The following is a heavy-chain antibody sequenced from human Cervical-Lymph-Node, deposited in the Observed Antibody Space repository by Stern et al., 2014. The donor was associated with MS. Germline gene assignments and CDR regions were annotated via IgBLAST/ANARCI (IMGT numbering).Heavy chain of an antibody. D-gene: IGHD2/OR15-2a*01. CDR2: VYVSGIP. CDR3: ARLTFENRAYFFDY. CDR1: GGSIASGTFY. Sequence: QVQLQESGPGLVKPSETLSLTCNVSGGSIASGTFYWAWLRQTPGKGLEWIGFVYVSGIPYPSLPLKGRVTVSADTSKSHFPLTMNSVTAADTAMYYCARLTFENRAYFFDYWGQGALVTVSS. V-gene: IGHV4-39*01. J-gene: IGHJ4*02.